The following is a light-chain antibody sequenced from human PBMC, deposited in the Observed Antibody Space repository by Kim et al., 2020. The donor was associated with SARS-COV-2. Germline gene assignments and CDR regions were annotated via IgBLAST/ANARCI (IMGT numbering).Light chain of an antibody. Sequence: TLSLSPGDSATLSCRASQSVTSDYLAWYQQKPGQAPRLLIYAAASRATGIPDRFRGSGSGTDFTLTIKRLEPDDFAVYYCQQYGSSFGQGTKVEIK. CDR2: AAA. CDR3: QQYGSS. CDR1: QSVTSDY. V-gene: IGKV3-20*01. J-gene: IGKJ1*01.